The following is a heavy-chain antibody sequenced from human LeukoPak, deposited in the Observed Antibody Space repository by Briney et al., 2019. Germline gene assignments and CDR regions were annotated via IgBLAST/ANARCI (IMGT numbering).Heavy chain of an antibody. CDR1: NDSINDSY. D-gene: IGHD1-26*01. Sequence: SETLSLTCTVSNDSINDSYWTWIRQPPGKRLEWIGYISNSGTTKYNPSLKSLVTISVDTSNNQISLRLRSVTAADTAVYFCARGGRNFDYWGQGTLVTVSS. V-gene: IGHV4-59*01. CDR2: ISNSGTT. J-gene: IGHJ4*02. CDR3: ARGGRNFDY.